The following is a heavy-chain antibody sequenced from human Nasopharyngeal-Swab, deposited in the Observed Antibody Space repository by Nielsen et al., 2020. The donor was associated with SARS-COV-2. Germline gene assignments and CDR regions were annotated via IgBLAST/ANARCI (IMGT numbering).Heavy chain of an antibody. Sequence: GSVTVSCKASGYTFTGYYMHWVRQAPGQGLEWMGWINPNSGGTNYAQKFQGWVTMTRDTSISTAYMELSRLRSDDTAVYYCARSHIVVVTDAFDIWGQGTMVTVSS. J-gene: IGHJ3*02. CDR1: GYTFTGYY. CDR3: ARSHIVVVTDAFDI. CDR2: INPNSGGT. V-gene: IGHV1-2*04. D-gene: IGHD2-21*02.